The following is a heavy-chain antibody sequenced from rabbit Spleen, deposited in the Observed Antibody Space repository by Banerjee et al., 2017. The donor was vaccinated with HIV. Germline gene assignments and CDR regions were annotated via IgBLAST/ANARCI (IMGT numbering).Heavy chain of an antibody. Sequence: QLTETGGGLVQPGGSLTLSCKASGIDFTKYYITWVHQAPGKGLEWIGIIYAAKGSTDYASWVNGRFTISSDNAQSTVDLKMTSLTAADTATYFCARAIVPWLGLTRLDLWGPGTLVTV. CDR3: ARAIVPWLGLTRLDL. CDR1: GIDFTKYY. CDR2: IYAAKGST. V-gene: IGHV1S7*01. D-gene: IGHD4-1*01. J-gene: IGHJ3*01.